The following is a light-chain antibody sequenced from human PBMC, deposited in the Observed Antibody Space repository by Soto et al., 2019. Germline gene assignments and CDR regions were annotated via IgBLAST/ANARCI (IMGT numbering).Light chain of an antibody. Sequence: EIVLTQSPGTLSLSPGESATLSCRASQSINSDTYLAWYQQKPGQAPRLLIYGAFSRATGVPDRFSGSGSGTDFTLTISRLEPEDFAVYYCQQYGNIPRTFGQGTKVDIK. V-gene: IGKV3-20*01. CDR1: QSINSDTY. CDR3: QQYGNIPRT. CDR2: GAF. J-gene: IGKJ1*01.